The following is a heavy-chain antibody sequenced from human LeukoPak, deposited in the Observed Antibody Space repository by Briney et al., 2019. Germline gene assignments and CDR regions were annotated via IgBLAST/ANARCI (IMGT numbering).Heavy chain of an antibody. CDR3: ARGVVVVPAPADYMDV. D-gene: IGHD2-2*01. CDR1: GYTFTAYY. V-gene: IGHV1-2*02. J-gene: IGHJ6*03. Sequence: GASVKISCKASGYTFTAYYMPWVRQAPGQGLEWMGWINANSGGINYAQKFQGTVTMTRDTSTSTAYMEVSRLRSDDTAVYYCARGVVVVPAPADYMDVWGKGTTVTVSS. CDR2: INANSGGI.